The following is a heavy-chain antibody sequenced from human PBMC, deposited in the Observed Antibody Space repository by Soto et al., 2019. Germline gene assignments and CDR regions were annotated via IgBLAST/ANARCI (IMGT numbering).Heavy chain of an antibody. CDR3: AKDNIAAAGTALDY. CDR2: IGGSGGST. D-gene: IGHD6-13*01. Sequence: GGSLRLSCAASGFTFSSYAMSWVRQAPGKGLEWVSAIGGSGGSTYYADSVKGWFTISRDNSKNTLYLQMNSLRAEDTAVYYCAKDNIAAAGTALDYWGQGTLVTVSS. V-gene: IGHV3-23*01. J-gene: IGHJ4*02. CDR1: GFTFSSYA.